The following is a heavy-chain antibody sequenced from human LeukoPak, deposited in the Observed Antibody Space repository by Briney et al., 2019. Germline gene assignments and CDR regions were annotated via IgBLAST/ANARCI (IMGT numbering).Heavy chain of an antibody. CDR1: GASINSDTDY. D-gene: IGHD6-6*01. V-gene: IGHV4-39*01. J-gene: IGHJ3*02. CDR3: ASPQIVEYSSSSGAFDI. Sequence: PSETLSLTCNVSGASINSDTDYWGWIRQPPGKGLEWIGTVYYSGTTYYNPSLKSPVTISVDQSNNQFSLKMTSVTAADTAVYYCASPQIVEYSSSSGAFDIWGQGTMVTVSS. CDR2: VYYSGTT.